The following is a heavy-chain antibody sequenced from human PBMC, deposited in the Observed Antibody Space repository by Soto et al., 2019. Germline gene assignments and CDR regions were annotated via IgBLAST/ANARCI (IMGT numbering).Heavy chain of an antibody. CDR2: IIPIFGTA. CDR3: ARDFYGSGSYDPW. Sequence: ASVKVSCKASGCTFSSYAISWVRQAPGQGLEWMGGIIPIFGTANYAQKFQGRVTITADESTSTAYMELRSLRSEDTAVYYCARDFYGSGSYDPWWGQGTLVTVSS. CDR1: GCTFSSYA. D-gene: IGHD3-10*01. V-gene: IGHV1-69*13. J-gene: IGHJ4*02.